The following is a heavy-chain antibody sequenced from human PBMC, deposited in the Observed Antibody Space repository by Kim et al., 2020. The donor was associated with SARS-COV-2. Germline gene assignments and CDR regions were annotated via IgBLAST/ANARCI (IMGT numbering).Heavy chain of an antibody. V-gene: IGHV3-7*03. CDR3: ARASWSFDY. CDR1: GFIFSDYW. J-gene: IGHJ4*02. Sequence: GGSLRLSCGASGFIFSDYWMGWVRQAPGKGLEWVANIKQDGSEKYYVDSVKGRFTISKDNAKNSLYLQMNSLRAEDTAVYYCARASWSFDYWGQGTLVTVSS. CDR2: IKQDGSEK.